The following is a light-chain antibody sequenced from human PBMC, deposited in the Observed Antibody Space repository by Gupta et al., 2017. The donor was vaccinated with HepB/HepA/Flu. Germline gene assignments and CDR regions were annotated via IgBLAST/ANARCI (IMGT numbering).Light chain of an antibody. CDR3: ATWDDSLSGVV. Sequence: QSALTQPPSASGTPGQRVTISCSGSSSNIGSHTVTWYQQLPGTAPKLLIYSIDQRPSGVPDRFSGSKSGTSASLDISGLQSEDEADYYCATWDDSLSGVVFGGGTKLTVL. V-gene: IGLV1-44*01. CDR2: SID. CDR1: SSNIGSHT. J-gene: IGLJ3*02.